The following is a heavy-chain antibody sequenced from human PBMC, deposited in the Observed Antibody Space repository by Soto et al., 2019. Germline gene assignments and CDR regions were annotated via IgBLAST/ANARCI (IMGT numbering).Heavy chain of an antibody. CDR2: IYYSGNT. D-gene: IGHD3-3*01. Sequence: SETLSLTCTVSSGSISSSSSYWGWIRQPPGKGLEWIGSIYYSGNTYYNPSLKSRVTISIDSSKTQFSLKLNSVTTADTAVYYCARVLRFLEGRAEPYYFDYWGQGTLVTVSS. J-gene: IGHJ4*02. CDR1: SGSISSSSSY. CDR3: ARVLRFLEGRAEPYYFDY. V-gene: IGHV4-39*01.